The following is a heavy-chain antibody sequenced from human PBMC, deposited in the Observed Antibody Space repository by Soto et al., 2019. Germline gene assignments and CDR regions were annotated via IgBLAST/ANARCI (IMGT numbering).Heavy chain of an antibody. D-gene: IGHD1-26*01. Sequence: EVQLLESGGGLVQPGGSLRLSCAASGFMFSNYAMSWVRQAPGKGLEWVSAISGSGGSTYYTDSVKGRFTISRDNSRNTLWLQMNRLRADDTAVYYCAKDHEWDLGGIHWGQGTLVTVSS. CDR2: ISGSGGST. CDR1: GFMFSNYA. V-gene: IGHV3-23*01. J-gene: IGHJ4*02. CDR3: AKDHEWDLGGIH.